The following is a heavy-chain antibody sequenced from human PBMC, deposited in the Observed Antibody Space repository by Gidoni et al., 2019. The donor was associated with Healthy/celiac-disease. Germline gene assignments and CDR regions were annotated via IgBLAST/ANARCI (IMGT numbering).Heavy chain of an antibody. CDR1: VFTFSSYS. D-gene: IGHD6-13*01. V-gene: IGHV3-48*01. CDR2: ISSSSRTI. CDR3: ARGCSSSWYYC. J-gene: IGHJ4*02. Sequence: EVQLVESGGGLVQPGGSLRLSCAASVFTFSSYSMNWVRQAPGKGLEWVSYISSSSRTIYYADSVKGRFTISRDNAKNSLYLQMNSLRAEDTAVYYCARGCSSSWYYCWGQGTLVTVSS.